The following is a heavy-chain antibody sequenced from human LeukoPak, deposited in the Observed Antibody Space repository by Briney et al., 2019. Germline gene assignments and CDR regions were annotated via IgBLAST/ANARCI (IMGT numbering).Heavy chain of an antibody. CDR2: IYYSGST. J-gene: IGHJ5*02. Sequence: SKTLSLTCTVSGGSISSSSYYWGWIRQPPGKGLEWIGSIYYSGSTYYNPSLKSRVTISVDTSKNQFSLKLSSVTAADTAVYYCARHGDIVVVPAANYWFDPWGQGTLVTVSS. V-gene: IGHV4-39*01. D-gene: IGHD2-2*01. CDR3: ARHGDIVVVPAANYWFDP. CDR1: GGSISSSSYY.